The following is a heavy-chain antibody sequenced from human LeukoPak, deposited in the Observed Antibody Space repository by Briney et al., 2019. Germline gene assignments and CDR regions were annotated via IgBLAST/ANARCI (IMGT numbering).Heavy chain of an antibody. J-gene: IGHJ4*02. CDR1: GGSISSYY. CDR2: IYYSGST. V-gene: IGHV4-59*08. D-gene: IGHD6-19*01. Sequence: SETLSLTCTVSGGSISSYYWSWIRQPPGKGLEWIGYIYYSGSTNYNPSLKSRVTISVDTSKNQFSLKLSSVTAADTAVYYCAGGRYSSGWYYFDYWGQGTLVTVSS. CDR3: AGGRYSSGWYYFDY.